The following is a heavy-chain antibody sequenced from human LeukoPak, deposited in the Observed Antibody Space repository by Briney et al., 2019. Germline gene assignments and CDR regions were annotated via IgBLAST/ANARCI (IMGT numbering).Heavy chain of an antibody. Sequence: GSLRLSCAASGFTFSDHYIDWVRQAPGKGLEWVGRIYTSGSTNYIPSLKSRLTISVDTSRNQFSLRLNSVTAADTAVYYCAKSNGYGLVDIWGQGTMVTVSS. CDR2: IYTSGST. J-gene: IGHJ3*02. CDR3: AKSNGYGLVDI. CDR1: GFTFSDHY. D-gene: IGHD3-10*01. V-gene: IGHV4-59*10.